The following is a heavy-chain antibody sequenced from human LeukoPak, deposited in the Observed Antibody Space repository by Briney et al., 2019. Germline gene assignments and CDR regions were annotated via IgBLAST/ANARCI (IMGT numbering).Heavy chain of an antibody. CDR2: IYYSGST. V-gene: IGHV4-39*01. D-gene: IGHD5-18*01. J-gene: IGHJ3*02. CDR3: ARRNTAKGAFDI. Sequence: ETLSLTCTVSGGSISSSSFYWGWIRQPPGKAMEWIGSIYYSGSTYYNPSLKSRVTISIDTSKNQFSLKLSSVTAADTAVYYCARRNTAKGAFDIWGQGTMVTVSS. CDR1: GGSISSSSFY.